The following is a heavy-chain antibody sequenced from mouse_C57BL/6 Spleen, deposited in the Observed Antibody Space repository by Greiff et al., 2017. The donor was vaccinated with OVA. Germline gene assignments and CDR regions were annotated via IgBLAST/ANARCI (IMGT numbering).Heavy chain of an antibody. CDR2: INPNNGGT. D-gene: IGHD1-1*01. V-gene: IGHV1-26*01. CDR3: ASAPITTVSFDV. J-gene: IGHJ1*03. Sequence: VQLQQSGPELVKPGASVKISCKASGYTFTDYYMNWVKQSHGKSLEWIGDINPNNGGTSYNQKFKGKATLTVDKSSSTAYMELRSLTSEDSAVYYCASAPITTVSFDVWGTGTTVTVSS. CDR1: GYTFTDYY.